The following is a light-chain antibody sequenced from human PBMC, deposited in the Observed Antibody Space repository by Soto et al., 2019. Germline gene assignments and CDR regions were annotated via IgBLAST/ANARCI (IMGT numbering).Light chain of an antibody. J-gene: IGKJ1*01. CDR3: QQYNYYTPCT. CDR2: GDS. Sequence: IVLTQSPGTLSLSPGERATLSCRASQSVSNNLAWYQQRPGQAPRLLIYGDSTRAPGLPARFRCSGSGTEFTLTISSLQSEDFAVYYCQQYNYYTPCTFGQGTKVDIK. V-gene: IGKV3-15*01. CDR1: QSVSNN.